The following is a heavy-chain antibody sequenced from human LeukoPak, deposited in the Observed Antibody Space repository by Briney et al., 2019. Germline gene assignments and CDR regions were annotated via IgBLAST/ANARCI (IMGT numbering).Heavy chain of an antibody. J-gene: IGHJ4*02. Sequence: SETLSLTCGVYGVSLSGYYWSWIRQPPGKGLEWIGEINHRGSTNYNPSLKSRVTISVDTSKNQFSLKLSSVTAADTAVYYCARGGVVGPLRYWGQGTLVTVSS. D-gene: IGHD1-26*01. CDR3: ARGGVVGPLRY. CDR2: INHRGST. CDR1: GVSLSGYY. V-gene: IGHV4-34*01.